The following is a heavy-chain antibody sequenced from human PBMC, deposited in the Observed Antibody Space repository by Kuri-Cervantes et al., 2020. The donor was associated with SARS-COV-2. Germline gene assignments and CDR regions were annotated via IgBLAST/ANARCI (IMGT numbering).Heavy chain of an antibody. CDR2: INHSGRT. CDR1: GGSFSGYY. D-gene: IGHD6-13*01. J-gene: IGHJ6*02. Sequence: SETLSLTCAVYGGSFSGYYWSWIRQPPGKGLEWIGEINHSGRTNYNPSLKSRVTISVDTSKNQFSLRLSSVTAADTAVYYCARESCSSCPNLDCYGIDVWGQGTTVTVSS. V-gene: IGHV4-34*01. CDR3: ARESCSSCPNLDCYGIDV.